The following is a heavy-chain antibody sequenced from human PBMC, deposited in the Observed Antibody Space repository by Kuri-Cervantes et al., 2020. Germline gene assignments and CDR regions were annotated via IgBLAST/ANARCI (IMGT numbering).Heavy chain of an antibody. V-gene: IGHV4-4*07. J-gene: IGHJ3*02. D-gene: IGHD3-10*01. CDR1: GGSISGSY. CDR2: VYQSNGNT. Sequence: SETLSFTFTVAGGSISGSYWSWIRQPAGKGLEWIGRVYQSNGNTNYNPSLQSRVTISLDTSKNQFSLKLSSVTAADTAVYYCARDHTWFGKLCHAFDIWGQRTMVTVSS. CDR3: ARDHTWFGKLCHAFDI.